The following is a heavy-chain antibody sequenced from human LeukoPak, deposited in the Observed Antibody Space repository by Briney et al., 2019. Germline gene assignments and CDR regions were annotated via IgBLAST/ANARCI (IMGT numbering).Heavy chain of an antibody. CDR3: ARDSGYSSSWYRGDWFDP. Sequence: PGGSLRLSCAASGFTFSSHWMSWVRQAPGKGLEWVANIKQDGSEKYYVDSVKGRFTISRDNAKNSLYLQMNSLRAEDTAVYYCARDSGYSSSWYRGDWFDPWGQGTLVTVSS. D-gene: IGHD6-13*01. CDR2: IKQDGSEK. J-gene: IGHJ5*02. V-gene: IGHV3-7*01. CDR1: GFTFSSHW.